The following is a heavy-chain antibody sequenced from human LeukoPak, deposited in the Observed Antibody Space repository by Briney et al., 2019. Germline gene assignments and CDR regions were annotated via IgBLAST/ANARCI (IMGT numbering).Heavy chain of an antibody. J-gene: IGHJ4*02. V-gene: IGHV4-39*01. D-gene: IGHD3-3*01. CDR3: QSRFLEWLLDY. CDR1: GGSISSNNYF. CDR2: IYDSGST. Sequence: SGTLSLTCAVSGGSISSNNYFWGWIRQPPGKGLEWIGSIYDSGSTYYNPSLKSRVTIPVDTSKNQFSLKLNSVTAADTAMYYCQSRFLEWLLDYWGQGTLVTVSS.